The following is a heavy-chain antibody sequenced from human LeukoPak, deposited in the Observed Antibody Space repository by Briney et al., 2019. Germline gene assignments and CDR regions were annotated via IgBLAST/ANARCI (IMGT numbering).Heavy chain of an antibody. V-gene: IGHV3-23*01. J-gene: IGHJ4*02. D-gene: IGHD3-22*01. CDR1: GFTFSSYA. CDR2: ISVSGGST. CDR3: AKDSTYDSSGYYDY. Sequence: GGSLRLSCAASGFTFSSYAMSWVRQAPGKGLEWVSAISVSGGSTYYADSVKGRFTISRDNSKNTLYLQMNSLRVEDTAIYFCAKDSTYDSSGYYDYWGQGTLVTVSP.